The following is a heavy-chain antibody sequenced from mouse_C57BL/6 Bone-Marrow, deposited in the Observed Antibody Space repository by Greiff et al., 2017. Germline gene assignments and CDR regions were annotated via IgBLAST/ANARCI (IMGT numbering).Heavy chain of an antibody. J-gene: IGHJ1*03. CDR3: ARSLYDGYDWYFDV. CDR1: GYTFTNYW. CDR2: IYPGGGYT. D-gene: IGHD2-2*01. Sequence: VQLQESGAELVRPGTSVKMSCKASGYTFTNYWIGWAKQRPGHGLEWIGDIYPGGGYTNYNEKFKGKATLTADKSSSTAYMQCSSLTSADSAIYYCARSLYDGYDWYFDVWGTGTTVTVSS. V-gene: IGHV1-63*01.